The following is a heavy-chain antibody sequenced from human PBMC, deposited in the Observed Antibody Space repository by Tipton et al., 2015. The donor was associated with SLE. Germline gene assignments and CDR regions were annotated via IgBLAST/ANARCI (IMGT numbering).Heavy chain of an antibody. Sequence: SLRLSCGASGFTFSSYGMHWVRQAPGKGLEWVAVIWYDGTNKYYADSVKGRFTISRDNSKNTLYLQMNSLRADDTAAYYCAKEASSGTAPYYFDYWGQGTLVTVSS. CDR3: AKEASSGTAPYYFDY. D-gene: IGHD5-18*01. CDR1: GFTFSSYG. CDR2: IWYDGTNK. J-gene: IGHJ4*02. V-gene: IGHV3-33*06.